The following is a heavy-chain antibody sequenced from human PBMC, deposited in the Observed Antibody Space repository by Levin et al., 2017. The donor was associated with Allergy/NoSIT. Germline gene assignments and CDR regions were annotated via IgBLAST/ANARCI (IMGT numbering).Heavy chain of an antibody. Sequence: GSLRLSCTVSGGSISSSPYYWGWIRQPPGKGLDWIGIISYSGTTYYNPSLNSRVTISVDTSKNQFSLKLSSVTAADTAVYYCARRNYPYYFDYWGQGTLVTVSS. CDR3: ARRNYPYYFDY. V-gene: IGHV4-39*01. D-gene: IGHD1-7*01. CDR2: ISYSGTT. J-gene: IGHJ4*02. CDR1: GGSISSSPYY.